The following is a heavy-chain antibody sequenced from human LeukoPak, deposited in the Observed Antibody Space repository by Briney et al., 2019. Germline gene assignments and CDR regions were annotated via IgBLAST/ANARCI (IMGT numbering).Heavy chain of an antibody. Sequence: PSGGSLRLSCAASGFTFDDYAMHWVRQAPGKGLEWVSLISGDGGSTYYADSVKGRFTISRDNSKNSLYLQMNSLRTEGTALYYCANIPGYSSSWYAGYFDLWGRGTLVTVSS. CDR1: GFTFDDYA. D-gene: IGHD6-13*01. J-gene: IGHJ2*01. V-gene: IGHV3-43*02. CDR2: ISGDGGST. CDR3: ANIPGYSSSWYAGYFDL.